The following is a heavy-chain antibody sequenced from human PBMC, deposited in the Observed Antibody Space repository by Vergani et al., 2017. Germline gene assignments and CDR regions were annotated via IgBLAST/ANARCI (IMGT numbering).Heavy chain of an antibody. CDR3: AKYRAYYDFWSGYSDFDS. V-gene: IGHV3-74*01. Sequence: EVQLVESGGGLVQPGGSLRLSCAASGFTFSSYWMHWVRQAPGKGLVWVSRINSDGSSTSYADSVKGRFTISRDNAKNTLYLQMNSLRAEDTAVYYCAKYRAYYDFWSGYSDFDSWGQGTLVTVSS. CDR2: INSDGSST. D-gene: IGHD3-3*01. J-gene: IGHJ4*02. CDR1: GFTFSSYW.